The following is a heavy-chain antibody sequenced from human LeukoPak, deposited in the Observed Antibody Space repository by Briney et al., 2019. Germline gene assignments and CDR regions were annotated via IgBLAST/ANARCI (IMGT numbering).Heavy chain of an antibody. D-gene: IGHD6-13*01. J-gene: IGHJ4*02. CDR3: ARGRQPLDY. V-gene: IGHV3-48*01. Sequence: PGGSLRLSCAASGFTFSIYSMNWVRQAPGKGLEWVSYISSSSSTIYYADSVKGRFTISRDNAKNSLYLQMNSLRAEDTAVYYCARGRQPLDYWGQGTLVTVSS. CDR1: GFTFSIYS. CDR2: ISSSSSTI.